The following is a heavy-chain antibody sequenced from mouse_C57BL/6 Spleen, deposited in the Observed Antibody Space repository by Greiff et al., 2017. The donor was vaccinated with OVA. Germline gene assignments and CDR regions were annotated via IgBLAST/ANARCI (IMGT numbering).Heavy chain of an antibody. D-gene: IGHD1-1*01. CDR2: IHPNSGST. CDR3: ARGEVYYGSSYGYFDV. Sequence: QVQLQQPGAELVKPGASVKLSCKASGYTFTSYWMHWVKQRPGQGLEWIGMIHPNSGSTNYNEKFKSKATLTVDKSSSTAYMQLSSLTSEDSAVYYCARGEVYYGSSYGYFDVWGTGTTVTVSS. CDR1: GYTFTSYW. V-gene: IGHV1-64*01. J-gene: IGHJ1*03.